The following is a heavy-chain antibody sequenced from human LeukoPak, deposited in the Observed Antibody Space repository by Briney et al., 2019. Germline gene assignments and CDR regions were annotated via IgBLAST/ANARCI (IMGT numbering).Heavy chain of an antibody. CDR3: ARTAGVTRSNYYYYMDV. J-gene: IGHJ6*03. Sequence: SETLSLTCTVSGGSISNYYWSWIRQPPGKELEWIGYIYYSGSTNYNPSLKSRVTISVDTSKNQFSLKLSSVTAADTAVYYCARTAGVTRSNYYYYMDVWGKGTTVTISS. D-gene: IGHD2-21*02. CDR2: IYYSGST. V-gene: IGHV4-59*12. CDR1: GGSISNYY.